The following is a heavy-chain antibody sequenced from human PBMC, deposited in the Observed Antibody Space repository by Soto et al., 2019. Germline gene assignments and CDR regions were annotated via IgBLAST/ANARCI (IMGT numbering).Heavy chain of an antibody. J-gene: IGHJ4*02. V-gene: IGHV4-59*01. D-gene: IGHD6-25*01. CDR3: ARIGGYHGPLDY. CDR2: TYRRGST. CDR1: GVSISSYF. Sequence: PSETLSLTCSVSGVSISSYFWSWIRQAPGRGLEWIGYTYRRGSTNYSPSLRSRVAISLDASENQFSLKVNSVTAADTAVYYCARIGGYHGPLDYWGQGTPVTVSS.